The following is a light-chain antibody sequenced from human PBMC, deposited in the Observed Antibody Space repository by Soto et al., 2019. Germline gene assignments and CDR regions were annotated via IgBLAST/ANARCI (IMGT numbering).Light chain of an antibody. CDR1: QGISSD. Sequence: IQLTQSPSSLSASAGERVTLTCRASQGISSDLAWYQQKPGKAPKLLIYDASSMDSGVPSRFSGSGSGTDFTLTISSLEPEDFAAYYCHHFNSYPLTFGEGTKLEIK. CDR3: HHFNSYPLT. V-gene: IGKV1-13*02. J-gene: IGKJ2*01. CDR2: DAS.